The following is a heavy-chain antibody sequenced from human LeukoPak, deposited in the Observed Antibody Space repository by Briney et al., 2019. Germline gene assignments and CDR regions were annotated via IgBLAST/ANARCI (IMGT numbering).Heavy chain of an antibody. J-gene: IGHJ4*02. V-gene: IGHV4-34*01. CDR3: ARRPRNSGTYDGPSGLDY. CDR1: GESFSGYY. D-gene: IGHD1-26*01. CDR2: INHAGGT. Sequence: PSETLSLTCAVYGESFSGYYWSWIRQTPRKGLEWIGEINHAGGTNYNPSLKSRVTISGDTSKNQLSLKLSSVTATDTAMYYCARRPRNSGTYDGPSGLDYWGQGTPVTVSS.